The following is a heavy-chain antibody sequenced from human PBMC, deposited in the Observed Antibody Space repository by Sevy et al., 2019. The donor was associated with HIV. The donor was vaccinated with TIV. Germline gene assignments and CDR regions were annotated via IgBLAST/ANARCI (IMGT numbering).Heavy chain of an antibody. CDR1: GFTFSSYG. D-gene: IGHD3-10*01. CDR2: ISYDGSNK. V-gene: IGHV3-30*18. Sequence: GGSLRLSCAASGFTFSSYGMHWVRQAPGKGLEWAAVISYDGSNKYYADSVKRRFTISRDNSKNTLYLQMNSLRAEDTAVYYCAKVLRSGSSYNRGGVSGSMDVWGQGTTVTVSS. J-gene: IGHJ6*02. CDR3: AKVLRSGSSYNRGGVSGSMDV.